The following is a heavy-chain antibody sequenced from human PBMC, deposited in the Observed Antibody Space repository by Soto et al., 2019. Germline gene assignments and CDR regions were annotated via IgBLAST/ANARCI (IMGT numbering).Heavy chain of an antibody. CDR2: INSDGSRT. CDR1: GFAVNTNY. V-gene: IGHV3-74*01. CDR3: ARGDGDYYDGNGYLGRH. J-gene: IGHJ4*02. Sequence: GGSLRLSCAASGFAVNTNYMTWVRQAPGKGLEWVSRINSDGSRTSYADSAKGRFTISRDNAKNTVYLQMNSLRAEDTAVYYCARGDGDYYDGNGYLGRHWGQGALVTVSS. D-gene: IGHD3-22*01.